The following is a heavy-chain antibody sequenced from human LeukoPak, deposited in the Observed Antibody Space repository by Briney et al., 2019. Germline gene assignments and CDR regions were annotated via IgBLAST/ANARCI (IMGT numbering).Heavy chain of an antibody. J-gene: IGHJ3*02. D-gene: IGHD3-10*01. CDR3: ARGAPGVSAFDI. Sequence: SQTLSLTCTVSGDSISSGGYYWSWIRQHPGKGLEWIGNIYYSGSTYYNPSLKSRVTISVDTSKNQFSLKLSSVTAADTAVYYCARGAPGVSAFDIWGQGTMVTVSS. CDR2: IYYSGST. CDR1: GDSISSGGYY. V-gene: IGHV4-31*03.